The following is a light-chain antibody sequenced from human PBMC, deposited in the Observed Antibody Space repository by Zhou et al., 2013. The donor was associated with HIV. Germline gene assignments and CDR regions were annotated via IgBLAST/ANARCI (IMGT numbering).Light chain of an antibody. CDR1: QSVSSS. Sequence: EIVLTQSPGTLSLFPGERATLSCRASQSVSSSFLAWYQQKPGQAPRLLIYGASSRATGIPARFSGSGSGTEFTLTISSMQSEDFAVYYCQQYNNWPQTFGQGTKLEIK. CDR2: GAS. CDR3: QQYNNWPQT. V-gene: IGKV3D-15*01. J-gene: IGKJ2*01.